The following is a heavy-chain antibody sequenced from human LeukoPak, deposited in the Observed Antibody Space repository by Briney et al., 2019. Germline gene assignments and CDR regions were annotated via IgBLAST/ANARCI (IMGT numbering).Heavy chain of an antibody. CDR3: ARGLVATIKEHIDY. Sequence: PSETLSLTCAVYGGSFSGYYWSWIRQPPGKGLEWIGEINHSGSTNYNPSLKSRVTISVDTSKNQFSLKLSPVTAADTAVYYCARGLVATIKEHIDYWGQGTLVTVSS. CDR1: GGSFSGYY. J-gene: IGHJ4*02. V-gene: IGHV4-34*01. D-gene: IGHD5-12*01. CDR2: INHSGST.